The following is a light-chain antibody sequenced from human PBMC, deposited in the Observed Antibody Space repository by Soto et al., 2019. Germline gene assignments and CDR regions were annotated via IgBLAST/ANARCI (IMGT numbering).Light chain of an antibody. V-gene: IGKV3-15*01. CDR1: QSVSSN. J-gene: IGKJ1*01. Sequence: EIVMTQSPATLSVYPGERATLSCRASQSVSSNLAWYQQKPGQAPRLLIYGASTRATGIPARFSGSGSGTEFTLTISSLQSEDFAVYYCQQYGSSFSGTFGQGTKVDI. CDR3: QQYGSSFSGT. CDR2: GAS.